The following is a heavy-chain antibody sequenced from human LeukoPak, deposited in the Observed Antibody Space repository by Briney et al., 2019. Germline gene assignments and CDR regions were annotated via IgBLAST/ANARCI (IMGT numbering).Heavy chain of an antibody. CDR2: IGTAGDT. D-gene: IGHD1-14*01. J-gene: IGHJ3*02. Sequence: GGSLRLSCAASGFTSSSYDMHWVRQATGEGLEWVSAIGTAGDTYYPGSVKGRFTISRENAKNSLYLQMNSLRAGDTAVYYCARGGIGRPFDIWGQGTMVTVSS. CDR1: GFTSSSYD. V-gene: IGHV3-13*01. CDR3: ARGGIGRPFDI.